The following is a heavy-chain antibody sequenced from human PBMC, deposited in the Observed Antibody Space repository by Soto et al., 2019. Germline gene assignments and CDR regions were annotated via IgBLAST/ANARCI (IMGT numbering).Heavy chain of an antibody. CDR1: GGTFSSYT. CDR3: ARDGEWLRSPGAFDI. D-gene: IGHD5-12*01. CDR2: IIPILGIA. Sequence: EASVKVSCKASGGTFSSYTISWVRQAPGQGLERMGRIIPILGIANYAQKFQGRVTITADKSTSTAYMELSSLRSEDTAVYYCARDGEWLRSPGAFDIWGQGTMVTVSS. J-gene: IGHJ3*02. V-gene: IGHV1-69*04.